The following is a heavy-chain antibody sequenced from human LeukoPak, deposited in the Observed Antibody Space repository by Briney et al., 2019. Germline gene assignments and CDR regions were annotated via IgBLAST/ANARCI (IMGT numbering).Heavy chain of an antibody. CDR3: ARDLGGYNQGDY. CDR2: INPSGGST. J-gene: IGHJ4*02. D-gene: IGHD5-24*01. Sequence: GASVKVSCKASGYTFTSYYMHWVRQAPGQGLEWMGIINPSGGSTSYAQKFQGRVTMTRDMSTSTVYMELSSLRSEDTAVYYCARDLGGYNQGDYWGQGTLVTVSS. V-gene: IGHV1-46*01. CDR1: GYTFTSYY.